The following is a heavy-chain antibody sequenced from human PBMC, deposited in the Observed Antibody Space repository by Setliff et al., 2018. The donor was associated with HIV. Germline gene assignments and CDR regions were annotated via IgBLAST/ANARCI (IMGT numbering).Heavy chain of an antibody. V-gene: IGHV4-34*01. CDR3: ARDSYYYHGSGYYYYYFDH. Sequence: SETLSLTCAVYGGPLSGYFWSWIRQSPGKGLEWIGEISFSGTTNYNPSLKSRVTISIDTSKEWFSLQLTSVTAADTAVYYCARDSYYYHGSGYYYYYFDHWGQGTLVTVS. CDR2: ISFSGTT. CDR1: GGPLSGYF. J-gene: IGHJ4*02. D-gene: IGHD3-22*01.